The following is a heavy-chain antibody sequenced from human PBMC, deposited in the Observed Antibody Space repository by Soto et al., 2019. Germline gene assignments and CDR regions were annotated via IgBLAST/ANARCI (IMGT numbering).Heavy chain of an antibody. CDR3: AKDLLYIEGYYSSTSCYERMDV. CDR2: ISGSGGST. Sequence: GGSLRLSCAASGFTFSSYAMSWVRQAPGKGLEWVSAISGSGGSTYYADSVKGRFTISRDNSKNTLYLQMNSLRAEDTAVYYCAKDLLYIEGYYSSTSCYERMDVWGKGTTVTVSS. D-gene: IGHD2-2*01. V-gene: IGHV3-23*01. CDR1: GFTFSSYA. J-gene: IGHJ6*03.